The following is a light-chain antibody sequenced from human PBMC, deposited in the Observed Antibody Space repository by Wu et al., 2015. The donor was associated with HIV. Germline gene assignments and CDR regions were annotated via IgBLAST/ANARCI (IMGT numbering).Light chain of an antibody. CDR3: QQCNNWPLT. V-gene: IGKV3D-11*01. J-gene: IGKJ5*01. CDR1: QDINFF. CDR2: EAS. Sequence: EIVLTQSPATLSLSPGDRATLSCRASQDINFFLAWYQQKPGQAPRLLIYEASIRATGIPARFSGSGSGTDFTLTISSLEPEDFAVYYCQQCNNWPLTFGQGTRLEIK.